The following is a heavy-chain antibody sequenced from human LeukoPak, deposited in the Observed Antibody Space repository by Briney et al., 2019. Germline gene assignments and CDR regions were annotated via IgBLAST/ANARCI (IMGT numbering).Heavy chain of an antibody. J-gene: IGHJ5*02. CDR1: GYTFTSND. D-gene: IGHD5-18*01. Sequence: GASVKVSCKASGYTFTSNDISWVRQAPGQGLEGMGYITTYNGNTNYAQKLQGRVTLTTDTSTSTAYMELRSLTSDDTAMYFCARGGSSFGFGSWGQGTLVTVSS. CDR3: ARGGSSFGFGS. V-gene: IGHV1-18*01. CDR2: ITTYNGNT.